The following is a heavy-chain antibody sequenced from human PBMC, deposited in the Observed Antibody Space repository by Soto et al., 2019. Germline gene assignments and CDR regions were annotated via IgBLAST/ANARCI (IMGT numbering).Heavy chain of an antibody. CDR1: GFTFSSYA. J-gene: IGHJ4*02. CDR3: AKDTSSGYSYDRARGINDY. CDR2: ISGSGGST. V-gene: IGHV3-23*01. D-gene: IGHD5-18*01. Sequence: GGSLRLSCAASGFTFSSYAMSWVRQAPGKGLEWVSAISGSGGSTYYADSVKGRFTISRDNSKNTLYLQMNSLRAEDTAVYYCAKDTSSGYSYDRARGINDYWGQGTLVTVSS.